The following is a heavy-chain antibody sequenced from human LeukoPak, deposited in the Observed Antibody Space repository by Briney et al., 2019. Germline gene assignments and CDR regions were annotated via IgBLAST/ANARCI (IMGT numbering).Heavy chain of an antibody. CDR3: VRADYNGGNPGSFDI. J-gene: IGHJ3*02. V-gene: IGHV4-39*07. CDR1: GASITIGAERYH. D-gene: IGHD2-8*01. CDR2: IYYTGNY. Sequence: SETLSLTCTGSGASITIGAERYHWGWIRQPPGKGLEWIGTIYYTGNYYYNPSLESRVTSSLDTSKNQFSLTLNSVTAADTGVYYCVRADYNGGNPGSFDIWGRGTMVTVSS.